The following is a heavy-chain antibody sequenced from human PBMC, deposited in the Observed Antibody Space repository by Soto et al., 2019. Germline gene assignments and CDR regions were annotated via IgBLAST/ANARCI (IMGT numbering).Heavy chain of an antibody. V-gene: IGHV1-69*06. D-gene: IGHD2-2*01. J-gene: IGHJ6*02. CDR2: IIPIFGTA. Sequence: QVQLVQSGAEVKKPGSSVKVSCKASGGTFSSYAISWVRQAPGQGLEWMGGIIPIFGTANYAQKFQGRVTITADKPTSAAYMELSSLRSEDTAVYYGASVPVVPAAIPGGMDVWGQGTTVTVSS. CDR1: GGTFSSYA. CDR3: ASVPVVPAAIPGGMDV.